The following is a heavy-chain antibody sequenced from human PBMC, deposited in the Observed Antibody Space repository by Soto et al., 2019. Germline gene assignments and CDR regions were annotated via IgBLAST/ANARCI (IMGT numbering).Heavy chain of an antibody. J-gene: IGHJ6*02. CDR3: ARGNYYDSSGYYYYYYYGMDV. D-gene: IGHD3-22*01. V-gene: IGHV1-69*06. Sequence: SVKVSCKASGGTFSSYAISWVRQAPGQGLEWMGGIIPIFGTANYAQKFQGRVTITADKSTSTAYMELSSLRSEDTAVYYCARGNYYDSSGYYYYYYYGMDVWGQGTTVTVSS. CDR2: IIPIFGTA. CDR1: GGTFSSYA.